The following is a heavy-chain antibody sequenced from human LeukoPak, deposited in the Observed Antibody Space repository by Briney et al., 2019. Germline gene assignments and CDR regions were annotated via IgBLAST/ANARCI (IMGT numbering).Heavy chain of an antibody. CDR3: ARDDNWRPFDY. Sequence: ASVKVSCKASGYTFTGYYMHWVRQAPGQGLEWMGRINPNSGGTNYAQKFQGRVTMTRGTSISTAYMELSRLRSDDTAVYYCARDDNWRPFDYWGQGTLDTVSS. D-gene: IGHD1-20*01. V-gene: IGHV1-2*06. CDR2: INPNSGGT. J-gene: IGHJ4*02. CDR1: GYTFTGYY.